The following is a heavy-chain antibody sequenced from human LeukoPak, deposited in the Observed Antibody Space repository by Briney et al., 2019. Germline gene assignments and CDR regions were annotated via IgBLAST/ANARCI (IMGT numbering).Heavy chain of an antibody. CDR3: ARTELGAPSVY. CDR2: IIPIFGTA. J-gene: IGHJ4*02. Sequence: GSSVKVSCKASGGTFSSYAISWVRQAPGQGLEWMGGIIPIFGTANYAQKLQGRVTMTTDTSTSTAYMELRSLRSDDTAVYYRARTELGAPSVYWGQGTLVTVSS. D-gene: IGHD1-26*01. CDR1: GGTFSSYA. V-gene: IGHV1-69*05.